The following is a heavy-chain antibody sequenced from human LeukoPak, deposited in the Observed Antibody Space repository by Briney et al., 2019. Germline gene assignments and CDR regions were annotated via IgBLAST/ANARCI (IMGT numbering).Heavy chain of an antibody. CDR3: ARVGGSGSWAYYYYYGMDV. Sequence: SETLSLTCTVSGGSISSYYWSWIRQPAGKGLEWIGRIYTSGSTNYNPSLKSRVTMSVDTSKNQFSLKLSSVTAADTAVYYCARVGGSGSWAYYYYYGMDVWGQGITVTVSS. V-gene: IGHV4-4*07. J-gene: IGHJ6*02. D-gene: IGHD3-10*01. CDR1: GGSISSYY. CDR2: IYTSGST.